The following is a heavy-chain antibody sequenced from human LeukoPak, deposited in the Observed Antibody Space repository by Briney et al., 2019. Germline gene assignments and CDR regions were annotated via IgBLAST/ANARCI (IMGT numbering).Heavy chain of an antibody. J-gene: IGHJ3*02. D-gene: IGHD3-16*01. Sequence: ASVKVSCKASGYTFTGYYMHWVRQAPGQGLEWMGRINPNSGGTNYAQKFQGRVTMTRDTSISTAYMELSRLRSDDTAVYYCARATKLLDVGEAAFDIWGQGTMVTVSS. CDR2: INPNSGGT. CDR3: ARATKLLDVGEAAFDI. CDR1: GYTFTGYY. V-gene: IGHV1-2*06.